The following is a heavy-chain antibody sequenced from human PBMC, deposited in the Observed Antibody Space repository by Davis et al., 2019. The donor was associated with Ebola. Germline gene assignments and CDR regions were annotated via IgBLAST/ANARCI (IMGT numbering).Heavy chain of an antibody. J-gene: IGHJ3*02. CDR3: AKSDDSSGYYYAENAFDI. V-gene: IGHV3-23*01. CDR1: GFTFTAYA. D-gene: IGHD3-22*01. Sequence: PGGSLRLSCAASGFTFTAYAMSWVRQAPGKGLEWVSAIGGSGGITYYADSVKGRFTISRDNSKKTLYLQMNSLRVDDTAVYYCAKSDDSSGYYYAENAFDIWGQGTLVTVSS. CDR2: IGGSGGIT.